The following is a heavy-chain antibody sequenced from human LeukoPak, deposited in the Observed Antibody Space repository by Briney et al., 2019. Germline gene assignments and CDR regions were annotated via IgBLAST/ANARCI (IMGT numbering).Heavy chain of an antibody. CDR1: GYTFTGYY. Sequence: ASVKVSCKASGYTFTGYYMHWVRQAPGQGLEWMGWINPNSGGTNYARKFQGRVTMTTDTSTSTAYMELRSLRSDDTAVYYCARTKTDYDYVWGSYRYGFDYWGQGTLVTVSS. CDR3: ARTKTDYDYVWGSYRYGFDY. V-gene: IGHV1-2*02. D-gene: IGHD3-16*02. J-gene: IGHJ4*02. CDR2: INPNSGGT.